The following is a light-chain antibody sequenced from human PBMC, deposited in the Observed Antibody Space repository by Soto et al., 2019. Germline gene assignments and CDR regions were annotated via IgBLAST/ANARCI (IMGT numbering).Light chain of an antibody. V-gene: IGKV3-20*01. CDR1: QSVSSNY. Sequence: EIVLTQSPGTLSLSPEQRVTLSCRSSQSVSSNYLAWYQQKPGQAPRLLIYGASNRATGVPDRFSGTGSGTDFTLTISRLAPEDFAVYYCQQYGTAPITFGQGTRLEIK. CDR3: QQYGTAPIT. J-gene: IGKJ5*01. CDR2: GAS.